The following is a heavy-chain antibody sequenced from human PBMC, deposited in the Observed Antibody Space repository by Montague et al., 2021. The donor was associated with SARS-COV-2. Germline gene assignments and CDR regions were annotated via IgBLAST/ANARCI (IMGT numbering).Heavy chain of an antibody. J-gene: IGHJ5*02. CDR3: ARGRRYSSTWYGAFDP. Sequence: SETLSLTCTVSSGSISSHYWSWIRQPPGKGLEWIGYSYYSGSTYYNPSLKSRVSISVDTSKNQFSLKLSSVTAADTAVYYCARGRRYSSTWYGAFDPWGQGMQVTVSS. D-gene: IGHD6-13*01. CDR1: SGSISSHY. CDR2: SYYSGST. V-gene: IGHV4-59*11.